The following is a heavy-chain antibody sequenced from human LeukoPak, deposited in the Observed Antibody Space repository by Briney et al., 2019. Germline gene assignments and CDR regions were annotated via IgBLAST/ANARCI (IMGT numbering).Heavy chain of an antibody. D-gene: IGHD5-18*01. CDR1: GFTFSTYI. J-gene: IGHJ4*02. Sequence: GGSLRLSCAASGFTFSTYIMNWVRQTPGKGLEWVSSIGTSTSYIYYADSVKGRFTISRDNAKNSLYLQMNSLRAEDTAVYYCARGGPDTAMTTSGDYWGQGTLVTVSS. CDR2: IGTSTSYI. V-gene: IGHV3-21*01. CDR3: ARGGPDTAMTTSGDY.